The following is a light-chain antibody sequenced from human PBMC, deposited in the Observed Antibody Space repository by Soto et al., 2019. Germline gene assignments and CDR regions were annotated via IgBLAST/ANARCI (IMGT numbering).Light chain of an antibody. Sequence: QSALTQPASVSGSPGQSITISCTGTNSDVGSYNFVSWFQQHPGKAPKLMIYEGSKRPSGVSNRFSGSKSGNTASLTISGLQAEDEADYYCCSYAGSSTYVFGTGTKVTVL. CDR3: CSYAGSSTYV. CDR1: NSDVGSYNF. CDR2: EGS. J-gene: IGLJ1*01. V-gene: IGLV2-23*01.